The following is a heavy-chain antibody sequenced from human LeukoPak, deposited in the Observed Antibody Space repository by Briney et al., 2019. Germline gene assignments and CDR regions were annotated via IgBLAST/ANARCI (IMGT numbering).Heavy chain of an antibody. D-gene: IGHD3-10*01. J-gene: IGHJ5*02. V-gene: IGHV1-69*06. CDR3: ARDSVDYYGSGSSERFDP. Sequence: ASVKVSCKASGGTFSSYAISWVRQAPGQGLEWMGGIIPIFGTTNYAQKFQDRVTITADKSTSTAYMELSSLRSEDTAVYYCARDSVDYYGSGSSERFDPWGQGTLVTVSS. CDR1: GGTFSSYA. CDR2: IIPIFGTT.